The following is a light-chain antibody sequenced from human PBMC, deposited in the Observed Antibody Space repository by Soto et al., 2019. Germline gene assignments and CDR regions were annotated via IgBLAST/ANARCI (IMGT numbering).Light chain of an antibody. CDR1: TSNIGTNP. J-gene: IGLJ1*01. V-gene: IGLV1-44*01. CDR2: SNN. CDR3: AAWNDRLNGPNYV. Sequence: QSALTQPPSVSGTPGQTVTISCSGSTSNIGTNPVNWYQQLPGTAPKLLISSNNQRPSGVPDRFSGSRSGTSASLAISGLQSEDEGDYYCAAWNDRLNGPNYVFGTGTKLTVL.